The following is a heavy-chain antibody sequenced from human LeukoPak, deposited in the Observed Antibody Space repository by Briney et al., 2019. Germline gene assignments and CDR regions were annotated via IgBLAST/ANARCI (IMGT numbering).Heavy chain of an antibody. J-gene: IGHJ4*02. CDR2: FDPEDGET. V-gene: IGHV1-24*01. D-gene: IGHD3-10*01. CDR3: ATPLAYYYGSGGGPDY. Sequence: GASVKVSCKVSGYTLTELSMHWVRQAPGKGLEWMGGFDPEDGETIYAQKFQGRVTMTEDTSTDTAYMELSSLRSEDTAVYYCATPLAYYYGSGGGPDYWGQGTLVTVSS. CDR1: GYTLTELS.